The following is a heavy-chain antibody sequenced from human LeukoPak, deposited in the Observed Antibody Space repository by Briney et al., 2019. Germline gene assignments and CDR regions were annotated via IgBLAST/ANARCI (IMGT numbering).Heavy chain of an antibody. CDR1: GFTFSTYA. V-gene: IGHV3-30-3*01. J-gene: IGHJ6*02. CDR2: ISYDGSNK. CDR3: AKVSGGGLYYDGMDA. D-gene: IGHD1-14*01. Sequence: PGGSLRLSCVASGFTFSTYAMYWVRQAPGKGLEWVAVISYDGSNKYYADSVKGRFTISRDSSKNTLYLQMNSLRAEDTAVYYCAKVSGGGLYYDGMDAWGQGTTVTVSS.